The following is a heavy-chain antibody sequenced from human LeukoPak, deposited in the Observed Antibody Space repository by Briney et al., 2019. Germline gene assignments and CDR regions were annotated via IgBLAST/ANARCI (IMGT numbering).Heavy chain of an antibody. Sequence: AGSLRLTCAASGFTFSSYAMRWIRQAPGKGLEWVAGISYDGSNKYYADSVKGRFTISRDNSKNTLYLQMNSLRAEDTAVYYCARDGGNSGYDSYNWFDRWGQGTLVTVSS. D-gene: IGHD5-12*01. CDR3: ARDGGNSGYDSYNWFDR. CDR1: GFTFSSYA. CDR2: ISYDGSNK. J-gene: IGHJ5*02. V-gene: IGHV3-30*04.